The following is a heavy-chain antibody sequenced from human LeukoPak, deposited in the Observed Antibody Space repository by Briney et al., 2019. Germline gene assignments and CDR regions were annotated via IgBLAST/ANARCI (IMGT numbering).Heavy chain of an antibody. V-gene: IGHV3-30*18. CDR3: AKDGGIAMAGISHFDY. CDR2: ISYDGSNK. CDR1: GFTFSSYG. D-gene: IGHD6-19*01. J-gene: IGHJ4*02. Sequence: PGGSLRLSCAASGFTFSSYGMHWVRQAPGKGLEWVAVISYDGSNKYYADSVKGRFTISRDNSKNTLYLQMNSLRAEDTAVYYCAKDGGIAMAGISHFDYWGQGTLVTVSS.